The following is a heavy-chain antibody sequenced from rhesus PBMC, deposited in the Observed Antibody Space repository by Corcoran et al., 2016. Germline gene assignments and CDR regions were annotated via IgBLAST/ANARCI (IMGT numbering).Heavy chain of an antibody. Sequence: QVQLQASGPALVKPSATLSLTCAVSGGSLSDDYYWSWIRHPPGTGLEWIGYIDGSGGGTNYNPSLNKRVTSSIDTSKNQFSLKLSSVTAADTAMYYCARHIAAAPHFDYWGQGVLVTVSS. J-gene: IGHJ4*01. V-gene: IGHV4-106*01. D-gene: IGHD6-25*01. CDR2: IDGSGGGT. CDR1: GGSLSDDYY. CDR3: ARHIAAAPHFDY.